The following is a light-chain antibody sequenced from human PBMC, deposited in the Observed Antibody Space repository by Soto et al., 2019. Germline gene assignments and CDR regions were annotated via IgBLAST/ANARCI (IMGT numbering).Light chain of an antibody. J-gene: IGKJ5*01. CDR3: QQYGSSIT. CDR2: GAS. V-gene: IGKV3-20*01. CDR1: QSISSSY. Sequence: EIVLTQSPGTLSLSPGERATLSCRASQSISSSYLAWYQQKPGQAPRLLIYGASRRATGIPDRFSGSGSGTDFTLTISRLEPEDFAMFYCQQYGSSITFGQGTRLEIK.